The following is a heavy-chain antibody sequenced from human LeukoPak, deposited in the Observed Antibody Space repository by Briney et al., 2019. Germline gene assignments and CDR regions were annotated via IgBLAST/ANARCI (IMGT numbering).Heavy chain of an antibody. Sequence: PGGSLRLSCAASGFTFRSYWMHWVRQAPGKGLVWVSRINSDGSSRSYADSMKGRFTISRDNAKNTLYLQMNSLRAEDTAVYYCARDLGGDRTFDYWGQGTLVTVSS. D-gene: IGHD2-21*02. CDR1: GFTFRSYW. V-gene: IGHV3-74*01. CDR3: ARDLGGDRTFDY. CDR2: INSDGSSR. J-gene: IGHJ4*02.